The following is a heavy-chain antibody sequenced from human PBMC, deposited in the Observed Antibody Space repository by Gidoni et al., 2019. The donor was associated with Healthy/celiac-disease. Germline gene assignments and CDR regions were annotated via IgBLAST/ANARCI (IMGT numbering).Heavy chain of an antibody. Sequence: QLQLAQSGAAVTKPGASVTVSCKASGYTFTGYYMHWVRLAPGHGLEWMGWINPNSGGTNYAQMLQGWVTMTRDTSISTAYMELSRLRSDDTAVYYCAAAITVTNYYGMDVWGQGTTVTVSS. CDR2: INPNSGGT. J-gene: IGHJ6*02. D-gene: IGHD4-4*01. CDR1: GYTFTGYY. CDR3: AAAITVTNYYGMDV. V-gene: IGHV1-2*04.